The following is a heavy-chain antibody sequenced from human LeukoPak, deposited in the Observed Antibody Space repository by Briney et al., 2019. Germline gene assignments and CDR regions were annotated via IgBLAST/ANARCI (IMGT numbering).Heavy chain of an antibody. Sequence: ASVKVSCKASGYTFTGSYMHWVRQAPGQGLEWMGWIYPSSGGTNYAQKFQGRVTMTRDTSISTAYMELSSLRSDDTAVYYCARSNIATRRGDSWFDPWGQGTLVTVSS. D-gene: IGHD6-6*01. CDR1: GYTFTGSY. J-gene: IGHJ5*02. V-gene: IGHV1-2*02. CDR3: ARSNIATRRGDSWFDP. CDR2: IYPSSGGT.